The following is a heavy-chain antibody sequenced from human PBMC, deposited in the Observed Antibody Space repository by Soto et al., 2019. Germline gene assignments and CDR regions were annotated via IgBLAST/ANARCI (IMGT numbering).Heavy chain of an antibody. Sequence: SETLSLTCTVSGGSISSGGYYWSWIRQHPGKGLEWIGYIYYSGSTYYNPSLKSRVTISVDTSKNQFSLKLSSVTAADTAVYYCAREAVTLWSGSHRGARGYLQHWGQGPLVTVYS. J-gene: IGHJ1*01. CDR2: IYYSGST. V-gene: IGHV4-31*03. CDR3: AREAVTLWSGSHRGARGYLQH. D-gene: IGHD3-3*01. CDR1: GGSISSGGYY.